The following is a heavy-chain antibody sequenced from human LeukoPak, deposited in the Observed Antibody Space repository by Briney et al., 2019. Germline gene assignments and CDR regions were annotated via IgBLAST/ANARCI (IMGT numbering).Heavy chain of an antibody. V-gene: IGHV3-23*01. CDR2: ISGSGTST. CDR1: GFTFSSYA. D-gene: IGHD6-13*01. Sequence: GGSLRLSCAASGFTFSSYAMSWVRQAPGKGLERVSGISGSGTSTYYADSVKGRFTISRDNSKNTMSLQMNSLRAEDTAVYYCARDTSGGYSFDYWGQGTLVTVSS. J-gene: IGHJ4*02. CDR3: ARDTSGGYSFDY.